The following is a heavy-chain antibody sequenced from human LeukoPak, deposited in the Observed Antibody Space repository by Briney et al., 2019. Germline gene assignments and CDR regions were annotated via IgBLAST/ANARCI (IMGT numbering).Heavy chain of an antibody. CDR3: ARGAYSYGNWFDP. D-gene: IGHD5-18*01. J-gene: IGHJ5*02. Sequence: ASVKVSCKASGYTFTNYYMHWVRQAPGQGLEWMGWINPNSGAPNYAQNFQGRVTVTRDTSISTAYMELTRLRSDDTTMYYCARGAYSYGNWFDPWGQGTLVTVCS. CDR1: GYTFTNYY. CDR2: INPNSGAP. V-gene: IGHV1-2*02.